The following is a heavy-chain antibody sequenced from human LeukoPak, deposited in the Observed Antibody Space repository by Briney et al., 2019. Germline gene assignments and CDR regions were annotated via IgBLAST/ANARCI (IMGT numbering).Heavy chain of an antibody. V-gene: IGHV4-59*08. D-gene: IGHD1-26*01. CDR1: GGSIRSYY. Sequence: SETLSLTCTVSGGSIRSYYWSWIRQPPGKGLEWIGYIYYSGSTNYNPSLKSRVTISVDTSKNQFSLKLTSVTAADTAVYYCARKIVGATGGSFDSWGQGTLVTVSS. CDR3: ARKIVGATGGSFDS. CDR2: IYYSGST. J-gene: IGHJ4*02.